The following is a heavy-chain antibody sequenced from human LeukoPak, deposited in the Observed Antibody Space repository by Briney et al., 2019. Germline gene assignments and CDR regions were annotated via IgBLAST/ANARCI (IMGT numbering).Heavy chain of an antibody. J-gene: IGHJ5*02. D-gene: IGHD1-26*01. CDR2: ISAYNGNT. CDR1: GYTFTSYG. V-gene: IGHV1-18*01. Sequence: GATVTLSCTASGYTFTSYGISWVRQAPGQGLEWMGWISAYNGNTNYAQKLQRRVTMTTDTSTSTAYMELRSLSSDDTAVYYCARSCSGSHGSCFDPWGQGTLVTVPS. CDR3: ARSCSGSHGSCFDP.